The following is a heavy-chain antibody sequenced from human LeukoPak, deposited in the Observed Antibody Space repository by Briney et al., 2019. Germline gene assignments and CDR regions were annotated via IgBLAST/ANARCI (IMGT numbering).Heavy chain of an antibody. CDR2: IGGSGGST. V-gene: IGHV3-23*01. J-gene: IGHJ4*02. CDR1: GFTFSTYA. CDR3: AKAYGSNGYYQLPIDF. D-gene: IGHD3-22*01. Sequence: GGSLRLSCVASGFTFSTYAMTWVRQAPGKGLEWVSAIGGSGGSTYYADSVKGRFTISRDNPKKTLYLQMDSLRAEDTAVYYCAKAYGSNGYYQLPIDFWGQGTLVTVSS.